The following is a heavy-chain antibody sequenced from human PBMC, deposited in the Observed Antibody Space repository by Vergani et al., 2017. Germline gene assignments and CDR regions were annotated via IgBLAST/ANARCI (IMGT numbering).Heavy chain of an antibody. J-gene: IGHJ4*02. V-gene: IGHV3-64D*06. CDR2: ISRNGGST. CDR1: GFTFSSYA. D-gene: IGHD3-3*01. Sequence: EVQLVESGGGLVQPGGSLRLSCSASGFTFSSYAMHWVRQAPGKGLEYVSAISRNGGSTYYADSVKGRFTISRDNSKNTLYLQMSSLRAEDTAVYYCVKDDGRTYYDFWSGPDWGQGTLVTVSS. CDR3: VKDDGRTYYDFWSGPD.